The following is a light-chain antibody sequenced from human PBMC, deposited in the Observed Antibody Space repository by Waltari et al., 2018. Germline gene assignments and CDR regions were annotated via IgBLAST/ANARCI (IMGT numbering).Light chain of an antibody. CDR3: QSYDSNNHGV. J-gene: IGLJ3*02. V-gene: IGLV6-57*01. CDR2: EDY. CDR1: SGSISSNF. Sequence: NFMLPQPHSVSESPGKTVTISCTRSSGSISSNFVQWFQQRPGSSPTTVIYEDYQRPSGVPDRFSGSIDSSSNSASLTISGLKTEDEADYYCQSYDSNNHGVFGGGTKLTVL.